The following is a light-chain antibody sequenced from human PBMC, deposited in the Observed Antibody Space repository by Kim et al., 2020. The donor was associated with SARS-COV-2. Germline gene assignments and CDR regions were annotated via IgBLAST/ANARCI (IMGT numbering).Light chain of an antibody. V-gene: IGLV7-43*01. J-gene: IGLJ3*02. CDR1: TGAVTNGNY. CDR3: LIYYGGAWV. Sequence: PGGTVTLTCASSTGAVTNGNYPNWFQQKPGQAPRALIHSTNNKHSWTPARFSGSLLGGKAVLTLSAVQPEDEAEYYCLIYYGGAWVFGGGTQLTVL. CDR2: STN.